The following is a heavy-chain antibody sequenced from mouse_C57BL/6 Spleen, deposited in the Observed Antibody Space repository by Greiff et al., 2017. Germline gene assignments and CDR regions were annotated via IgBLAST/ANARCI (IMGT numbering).Heavy chain of an antibody. Sequence: EVQVVESGGDLVKPGGSLKLSCAASGFTFSSYGMSWVRQTPDKRLEWVATISSGGSYTYYPDSVKGRFTISRDNAKNTLYLQMSSLKSEDTAMYYCARVYDGYLLDYWGQGTTLTVSS. J-gene: IGHJ2*01. CDR1: GFTFSSYG. V-gene: IGHV5-6*01. D-gene: IGHD2-3*01. CDR3: ARVYDGYLLDY. CDR2: ISSGGSYT.